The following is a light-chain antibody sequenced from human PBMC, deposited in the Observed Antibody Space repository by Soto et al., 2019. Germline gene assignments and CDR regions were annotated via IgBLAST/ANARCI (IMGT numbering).Light chain of an antibody. CDR3: QQYNNWPPVT. Sequence: MGVTQSPGTLSLSPGERATLSCRASQSVSSSYLAWYQQKPGQAPRLLIYGASSRATGIPDRFSGSGSGTEFTLTISSLQSEDFAVYYCQQYNNWPPVTFGGGTKVDI. CDR2: GAS. J-gene: IGKJ4*01. V-gene: IGKV3D-15*01. CDR1: QSVSSSY.